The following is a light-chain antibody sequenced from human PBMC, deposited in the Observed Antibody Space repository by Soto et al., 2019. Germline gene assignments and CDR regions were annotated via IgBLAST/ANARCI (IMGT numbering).Light chain of an antibody. CDR3: QHYSSWPT. CDR1: QSVSTN. J-gene: IGKJ3*01. Sequence: EIVMTQSPGTLSVSPGEGATLSCRASQSVSTNLAWYQQKPGQAPRLLIYGASTRATGIPARFSGSGSGTEFTLTISVLQSEDSAFYYCQHYSSWPTFGPGTKVDIK. V-gene: IGKV3-15*01. CDR2: GAS.